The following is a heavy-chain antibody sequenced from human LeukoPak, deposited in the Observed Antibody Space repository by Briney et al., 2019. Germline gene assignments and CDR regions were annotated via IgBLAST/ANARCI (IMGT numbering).Heavy chain of an antibody. CDR3: AKVYAMYYFDY. Sequence: GGSLRLSCAASGFTVSSNYMSWVRQAPGKGLEWVSVIYSGGSTYYADSVKGRFTISRDNSKNTLYLQMNSLRAEDTAVYYCAKVYAMYYFDYWGQGTLVTVSS. CDR2: IYSGGST. V-gene: IGHV3-66*01. CDR1: GFTVSSNY. J-gene: IGHJ4*02. D-gene: IGHD2-2*02.